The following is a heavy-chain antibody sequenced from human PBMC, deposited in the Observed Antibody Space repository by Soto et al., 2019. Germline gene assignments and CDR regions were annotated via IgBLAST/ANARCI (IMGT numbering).Heavy chain of an antibody. Sequence: GGSLRLSCRVSGFTFNNSGMHWVRQAPGKGLEWMAVISYDGSDKYYADFVKGRVIISRDNSKNTLNLEMNSLRAEDTATYYCVKDRVPGAYGHYYGMDVWGQGTTVTVSS. D-gene: IGHD5-12*01. CDR2: ISYDGSDK. CDR3: VKDRVPGAYGHYYGMDV. V-gene: IGHV3-30*18. CDR1: GFTFNNSG. J-gene: IGHJ6*02.